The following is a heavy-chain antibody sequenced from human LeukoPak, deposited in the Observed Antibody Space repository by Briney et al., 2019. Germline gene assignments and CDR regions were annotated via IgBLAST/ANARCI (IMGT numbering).Heavy chain of an antibody. CDR1: GYPFNTFG. V-gene: IGHV1-18*01. D-gene: IGHD3/OR15-3a*01. Sequence: ASVKVSCKTSGYPFNTFGVSWVRQAPGQGLEFMGWINTYNGNAKYVQKFQGRVTMTTDTSSNTAYMELRSLRSDNTAIYYCATYDFSVDDYYGMDVWAKGPRSPSP. J-gene: IGHJ6*02. CDR3: ATYDFSVDDYYGMDV. CDR2: INTYNGNA.